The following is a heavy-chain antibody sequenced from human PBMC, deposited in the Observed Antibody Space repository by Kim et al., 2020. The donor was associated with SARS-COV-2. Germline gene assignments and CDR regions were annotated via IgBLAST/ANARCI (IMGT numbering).Heavy chain of an antibody. CDR3: ARSRGVWFGELSAY. J-gene: IGHJ4*02. V-gene: IGHV3-30*07. Sequence: ADYVQGRFTISRDQSKNTLYLQMNSLSAEDTAVYYCARSRGVWFGELSAYWGQGTLVTVSS. D-gene: IGHD3-10*01.